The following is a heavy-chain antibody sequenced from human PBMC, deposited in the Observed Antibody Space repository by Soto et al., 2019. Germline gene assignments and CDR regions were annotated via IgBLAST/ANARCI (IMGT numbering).Heavy chain of an antibody. CDR1: GGSMRSYY. Sequence: QLQLQESGPGLVKPSETLSLTCSVSGGSMRSYYWSWIRQPPGKGLEWIGYIHDSGITDYNPSLKTRATISIDTFRNQTSLNLHSVPAADTAVYYCAREYAFSSDYWGQGTVVTVSS. CDR2: IHDSGIT. D-gene: IGHD2-2*01. V-gene: IGHV4-59*01. CDR3: AREYAFSSDY. J-gene: IGHJ4*02.